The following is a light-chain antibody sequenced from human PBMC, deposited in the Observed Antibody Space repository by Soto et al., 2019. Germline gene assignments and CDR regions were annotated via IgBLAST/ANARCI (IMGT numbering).Light chain of an antibody. CDR3: CSYAGSYTYV. J-gene: IGLJ1*01. CDR1: SSDVGIYNY. V-gene: IGLV2-11*01. CDR2: DVI. Sequence: QSALTQPRSVSGSPGQSVTISCTGTSSDVGIYNYVSWYQHHPGKAPKLIIYDVIKRPSGVPDRFSGSKSGITASLTISGLQADDEADYYCCSYAGSYTYVFGTGTKLTVL.